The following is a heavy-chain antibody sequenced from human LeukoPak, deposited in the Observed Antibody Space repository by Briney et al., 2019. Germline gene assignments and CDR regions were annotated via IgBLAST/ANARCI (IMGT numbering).Heavy chain of an antibody. CDR1: GFTVSSNY. V-gene: IGHV3-53*01. Sequence: GGFLRLSCAASGFTVSSNYMSWVRQAPGKGLEWVSVIYSGGSTYYADSVKGRFTISRDNSKNTLYLQMNSLRAEDTAVYYCARHPRSWYGTGGYYFDYWGQGTLVTVSS. D-gene: IGHD6-13*01. CDR2: IYSGGST. CDR3: ARHPRSWYGTGGYYFDY. J-gene: IGHJ4*02.